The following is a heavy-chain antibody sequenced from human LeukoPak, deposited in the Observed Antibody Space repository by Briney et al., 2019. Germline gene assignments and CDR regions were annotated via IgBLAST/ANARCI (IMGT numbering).Heavy chain of an antibody. J-gene: IGHJ4*02. CDR3: ARVRDSSSWYVNYFDY. Sequence: GRSLGLSCAASGFTFSSYGMHWVRQAPCKGLEWVAVIWYDGSNKYYADSVKRRFTISRDNSKNTLYLQMNSLRAEDTAVYYCARVRDSSSWYVNYFDYWGQGTLVTVSS. CDR1: GFTFSSYG. D-gene: IGHD6-13*01. V-gene: IGHV3-33*01. CDR2: IWYDGSNK.